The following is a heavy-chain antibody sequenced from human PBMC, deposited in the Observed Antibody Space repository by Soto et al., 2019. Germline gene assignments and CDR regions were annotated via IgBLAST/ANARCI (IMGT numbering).Heavy chain of an antibody. D-gene: IGHD2-15*01. Sequence: PGESLKIPCKGSGYSFTSYWISWVRQMPGKGLEWMGRIDPSDSYTNYSPSFQGHVTISADKSISTAYLQWSSLKASDTAMYYCASTIRYCSGGSCYLDYYYYGMDVWGQGTTVTVSS. CDR2: IDPSDSYT. V-gene: IGHV5-10-1*01. CDR3: ASTIRYCSGGSCYLDYYYYGMDV. J-gene: IGHJ6*02. CDR1: GYSFTSYW.